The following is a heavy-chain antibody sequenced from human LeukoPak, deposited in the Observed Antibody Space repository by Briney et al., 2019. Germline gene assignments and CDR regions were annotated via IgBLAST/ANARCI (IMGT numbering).Heavy chain of an antibody. CDR1: GGTFSSYA. V-gene: IGHV1-69*06. Sequence: SAKVSCKASGGTFSSYAISWVRQAPGQGLEWMGGIIPIFGTANYAQKFQGRVTITADKSTSTAYMELSSLRSEDTAVYYCARDHHAAEGAFDIWGQGTMVTVSS. J-gene: IGHJ3*02. CDR3: ARDHHAAEGAFDI. D-gene: IGHD1-14*01. CDR2: IIPIFGTA.